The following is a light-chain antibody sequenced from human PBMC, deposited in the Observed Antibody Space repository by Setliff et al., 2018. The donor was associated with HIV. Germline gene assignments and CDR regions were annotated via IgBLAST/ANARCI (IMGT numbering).Light chain of an antibody. J-gene: IGLJ1*01. Sequence: SVLTQPPSASGTPGQRVTISCSGSSSNIGSNSVNWYQQLPGTAPKLLIYSNNHRPSGVPDRFSGSKSGTSASLAISGLQSEDEADYCCAAWDDSLNGHVFGTGTNFTVL. V-gene: IGLV1-44*01. CDR2: SNN. CDR1: SSNIGSNS. CDR3: AAWDDSLNGHV.